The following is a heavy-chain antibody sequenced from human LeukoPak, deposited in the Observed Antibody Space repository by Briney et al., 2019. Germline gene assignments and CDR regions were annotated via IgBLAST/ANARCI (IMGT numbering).Heavy chain of an antibody. CDR1: GGSISSGSYY. V-gene: IGHV4-61*02. CDR2: IYTSGST. CDR3: AREGIGTYINVFDY. J-gene: IGHJ4*02. D-gene: IGHD2-15*01. Sequence: SQTLSLTCTVSGGSISSGSYYWSWIRQPAGKGLEWIGRIYTSGSTNYNPSLKSRVTISVDTSKNQFSLKLSSVTAADTAVYYCAREGIGTYINVFDYWGQGTLVTVSS.